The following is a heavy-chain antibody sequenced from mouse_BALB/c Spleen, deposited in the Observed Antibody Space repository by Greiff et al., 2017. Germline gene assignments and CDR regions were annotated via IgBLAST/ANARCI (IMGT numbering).Heavy chain of an antibody. CDR2: ISSGGSYT. D-gene: IGHD2-4*01. J-gene: IGHJ4*01. V-gene: IGHV5-9-3*01. CDR1: GFTFSSYA. Sequence: EVKLVESGGGLVKPGGSLKLSCAASGFTFSSYAMSWVRQTPEKRLEWVATISSGGSYTYYPDSVKGRFTISRDNAKNTLYLQMSSLRSEDATMYYCARYYDYDRGAIDYWGQGTSVTVSS. CDR3: ARYYDYDRGAIDY.